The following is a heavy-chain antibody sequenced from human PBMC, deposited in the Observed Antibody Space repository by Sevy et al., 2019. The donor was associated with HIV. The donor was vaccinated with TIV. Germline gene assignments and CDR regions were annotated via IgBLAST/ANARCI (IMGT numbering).Heavy chain of an antibody. CDR1: GFTFSSYS. J-gene: IGHJ5*02. D-gene: IGHD4-17*01. Sequence: GGSLRLSCAASGFTFSSYSMNWVRQAPGKGLEWVSSISSSSSYIYYADSVKGRFTISRDNAKNSLYLQMNSLRAEDTAVYYWTRDRSPYGWFDPWGQGTLVTVSS. CDR3: TRDRSPYGWFDP. V-gene: IGHV3-21*01. CDR2: ISSSSSYI.